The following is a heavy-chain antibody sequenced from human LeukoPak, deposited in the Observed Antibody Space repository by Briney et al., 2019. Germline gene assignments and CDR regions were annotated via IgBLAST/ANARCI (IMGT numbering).Heavy chain of an antibody. CDR1: GYTFTSYD. CDR2: MNPNSGNT. D-gene: IGHD3-22*01. Sequence: GASVKVSCKASGYTFTSYDINWVRQATGQGLEWMGWMNPNSGNTGYAQKFQGRVTMTRNTSISTAYMELSSLRSEDTAVYYCARGRQDYDSSGYRRQYFQHWGQGTLVTVSS. CDR3: ARGRQDYDSSGYRRQYFQH. J-gene: IGHJ1*01. V-gene: IGHV1-8*01.